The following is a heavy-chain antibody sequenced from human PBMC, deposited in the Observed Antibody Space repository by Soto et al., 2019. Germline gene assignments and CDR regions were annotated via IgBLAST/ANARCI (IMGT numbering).Heavy chain of an antibody. CDR1: GFTFSSYG. D-gene: IGHD2-15*01. V-gene: IGHV3-30*18. Sequence: SLRLSCAASGFTFSSYGMHWVRQAPGKGLEWVAVISYDGSNKYYADSVKGRFTISRDNSKNTLYLQMNSLRAEDTAVYYCAKGVVVASYYFDYWGQGTLVTVSS. CDR3: AKGVVVASYYFDY. J-gene: IGHJ4*02. CDR2: ISYDGSNK.